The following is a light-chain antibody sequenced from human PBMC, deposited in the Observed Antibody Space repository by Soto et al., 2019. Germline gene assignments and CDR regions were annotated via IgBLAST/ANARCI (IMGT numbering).Light chain of an antibody. CDR3: AAWDDSLSGVV. CDR1: SSNIGSNY. J-gene: IGLJ2*01. Sequence: QSVLTQPPSAXXXXGQRVTISCSGSSSNIGSNYVYWYQQLPGTAPKLLIYSNNQRPSGVPDRFSGSKSGTSASLAISGLRSEDEADYYCAAWDDSLSGVVFGGGTKLTVL. V-gene: IGLV1-47*02. CDR2: SNN.